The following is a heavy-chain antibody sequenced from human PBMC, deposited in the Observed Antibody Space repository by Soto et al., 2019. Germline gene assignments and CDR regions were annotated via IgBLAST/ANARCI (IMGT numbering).Heavy chain of an antibody. CDR2: IYYSGST. CDR1: GGSISSYY. V-gene: IGHV4-59*08. Sequence: SETLSLTCTVSGGSISSYYWSWIRQPPGKGLEWIGYIYYSGSTNYNPSLKSRVTISVDTSKNQFSLKLSSVTAADTAVYYCARHKLTEYTMATEGDYFDYWGQGTLVTVSS. J-gene: IGHJ4*02. D-gene: IGHD3-10*01. CDR3: ARHKLTEYTMATEGDYFDY.